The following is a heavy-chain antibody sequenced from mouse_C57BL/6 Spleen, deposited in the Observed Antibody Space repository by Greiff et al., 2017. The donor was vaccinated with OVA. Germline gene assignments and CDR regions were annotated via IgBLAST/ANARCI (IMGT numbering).Heavy chain of an antibody. V-gene: IGHV1-69*01. CDR1: GYTFTSYW. D-gene: IGHD1-1*01. CDR3: ARSITTVVVYY. J-gene: IGHJ2*01. CDR2: IDPSDSYT. Sequence: QVQLQQPGAELVMPGASVKLSCKASGYTFTSYWMHWVKQRPGQGLEWIGEIDPSDSYTNYNQKFKGKSTLTVDTSSSTAYMQLSSLTSEDSAVYYCARSITTVVVYYWGQGTTLTVSS.